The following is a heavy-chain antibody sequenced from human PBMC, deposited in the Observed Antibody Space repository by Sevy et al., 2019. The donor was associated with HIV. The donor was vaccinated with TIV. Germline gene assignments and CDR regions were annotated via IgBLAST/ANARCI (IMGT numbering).Heavy chain of an antibody. CDR3: ARGPQYYDFWSGYPTYNWFDP. D-gene: IGHD3-3*01. J-gene: IGHJ5*02. Sequence: SETLSLTCAVYGGSFSGYYWSWIRQPPGKGLEWIGEINHSGSTNYNPSLKSRVTISVDTSKNQFSLKLSSVTAADTAVYYCARGPQYYDFWSGYPTYNWFDPWGQGTLVTVSS. CDR1: GGSFSGYY. V-gene: IGHV4-34*01. CDR2: INHSGST.